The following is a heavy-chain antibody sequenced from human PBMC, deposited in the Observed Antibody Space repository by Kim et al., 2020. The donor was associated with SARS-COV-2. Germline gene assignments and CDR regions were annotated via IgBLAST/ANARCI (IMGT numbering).Heavy chain of an antibody. CDR3: ARDLGSDNWGGDYYYGMDV. J-gene: IGHJ6*02. CDR2: ISSSSSYI. V-gene: IGHV3-21*01. D-gene: IGHD7-27*01. CDR1: GFTFSSYS. Sequence: GGSLRLSCAASGFTFSSYSMNWVRQAPGKGLEWVSSISSSSSYIYYADSVKGRFTISRDNAKNSLYLQMNSLRAEDTAVYYCARDLGSDNWGGDYYYGMDVRGQGTTVTVSS.